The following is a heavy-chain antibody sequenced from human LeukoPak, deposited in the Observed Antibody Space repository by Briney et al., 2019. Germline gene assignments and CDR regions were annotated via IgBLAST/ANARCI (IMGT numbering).Heavy chain of an antibody. CDR2: IYYSGST. D-gene: IGHD3-3*01. V-gene: IGHV4-39*07. CDR3: TQVGDFWSGPPHYYMDV. J-gene: IGHJ6*03. Sequence: SETLSLTFTVSGGSISSSSYYWGWIRQPPGKGLEWIGSIYYSGSTYYNPSLKSRVTISVDTSKNQFSLKLSSVTAADTAVYYCTQVGDFWSGPPHYYMDVWGTGTTVTVSS. CDR1: GGSISSSSYY.